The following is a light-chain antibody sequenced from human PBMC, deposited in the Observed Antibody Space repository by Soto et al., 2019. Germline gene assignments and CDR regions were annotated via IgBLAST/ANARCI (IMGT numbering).Light chain of an antibody. Sequence: QSALTQPASVSGSPGQSITISCTGTSSDVGGYNYVSWYQHHPGKAPKLMIYDVSNRPSWVSNRFSGSKSGNTASLSISGLQPEDEADYYCSSYRTSNTRQIVCGTGTKVTVL. CDR3: SSYRTSNTRQIV. CDR2: DVS. CDR1: SSDVGGYNY. J-gene: IGLJ1*01. V-gene: IGLV2-14*03.